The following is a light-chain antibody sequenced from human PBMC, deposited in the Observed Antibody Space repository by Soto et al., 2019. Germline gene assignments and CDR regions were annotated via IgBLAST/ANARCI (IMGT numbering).Light chain of an antibody. CDR1: SSDVGGYKY. V-gene: IGLV2-14*01. CDR3: SSYTSSSTLV. J-gene: IGLJ7*01. Sequence: QSALTQPASVSGSPGQSITISCTGTSSDVGGYKYVSWYQKKSGKAPKLMIYEVSNRPSGVSNRFSGSKSGNTASLTISGLQAEDEAYYYCSSYTSSSTLVFGGGTQLTVL. CDR2: EVS.